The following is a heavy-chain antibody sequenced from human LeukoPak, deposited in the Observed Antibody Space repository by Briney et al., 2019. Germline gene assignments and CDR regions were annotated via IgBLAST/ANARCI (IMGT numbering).Heavy chain of an antibody. V-gene: IGHV1-18*01. J-gene: IGHJ4*02. CDR2: ISAYNGDR. CDR3: ARNAFNTSSENYFDF. CDR1: AYNFITYG. D-gene: IGHD6-6*01. Sequence: ASVKVSCKASAYNFITYGISWVPLVPGQGVEWMGWISAYNGDRNYAQSFQGRVTMTTDTSTSTAYMELRSLKSDDTAVYYRARNAFNTSSENYFDFWGRGTLVTVSS.